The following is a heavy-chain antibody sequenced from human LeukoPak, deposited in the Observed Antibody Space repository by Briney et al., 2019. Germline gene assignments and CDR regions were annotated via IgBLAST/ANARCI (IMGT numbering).Heavy chain of an antibody. J-gene: IGHJ6*02. CDR3: ARDASTIFGGGMDV. Sequence: ASVKVSCKASGGTFSSYAISWVRQAPGQGLEWMGRINPNSGGTNYAQKFQGRVTMTRDTSISTAYMELSRLRSDDTAVYYCARDASTIFGGGMDVWGQGTTVTVSS. CDR2: INPNSGGT. V-gene: IGHV1-2*06. D-gene: IGHD3-3*01. CDR1: GGTFSSYA.